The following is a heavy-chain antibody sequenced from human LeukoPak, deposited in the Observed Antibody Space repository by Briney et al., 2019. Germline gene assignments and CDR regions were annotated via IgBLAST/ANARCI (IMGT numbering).Heavy chain of an antibody. V-gene: IGHV1-69*05. Sequence: PLASVKVSCKASGGTFSSYAISWVRQAPGQGLEWMGGIIPIFGTANYAQKFQGRVTITTDESTSTAYMELSSLRSEDTAVYYCARDMIVLSRGAFDIWGQGTMVTVSS. D-gene: IGHD3-22*01. CDR3: ARDMIVLSRGAFDI. CDR1: GGTFSSYA. J-gene: IGHJ3*02. CDR2: IIPIFGTA.